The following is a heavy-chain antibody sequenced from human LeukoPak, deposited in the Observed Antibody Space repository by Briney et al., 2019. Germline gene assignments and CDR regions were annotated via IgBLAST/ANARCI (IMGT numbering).Heavy chain of an antibody. Sequence: ASVKVSCKASGYTFTSYYMHWVRQAPGQGLEWVGWINPNSGGTNYAQKFQGRVTMTRDTSISTAYMELSRLRSDDTAVYYCARTRATVTTFDPWGQGTLVTVSS. CDR2: INPNSGGT. J-gene: IGHJ5*02. V-gene: IGHV1-2*02. CDR3: ARTRATVTTFDP. CDR1: GYTFTSYY. D-gene: IGHD4-17*01.